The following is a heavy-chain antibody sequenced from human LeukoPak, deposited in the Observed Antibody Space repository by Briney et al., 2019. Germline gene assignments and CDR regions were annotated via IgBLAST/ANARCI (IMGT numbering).Heavy chain of an antibody. CDR2: IYSNGNT. J-gene: IGHJ4*02. V-gene: IGHV4-4*07. CDR1: GDSVSDYP. Sequence: SDTLSLTCTVSGDSVSDYPWSWIRQPAGKGLEWIGRIYSNGNTNYNPSLKSRVTVSVDTSKNQLSLTLTSVTAAGTAVYYCASYSNYYFEYWGQGTLVTVSS. CDR3: ASYSNYYFEY. D-gene: IGHD4-11*01.